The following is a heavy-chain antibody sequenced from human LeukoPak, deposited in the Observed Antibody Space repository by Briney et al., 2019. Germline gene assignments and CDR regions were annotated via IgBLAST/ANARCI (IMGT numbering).Heavy chain of an antibody. D-gene: IGHD6-19*01. J-gene: IGHJ6*03. V-gene: IGHV4-38-2*02. CDR3: ARSAYSSGWIYYMDV. CDR1: GYSISSGYY. CDR2: IYHSGST. Sequence: SETLSLTCTVSGYSISSGYYWGWIRQPPGKGLEWIGSIYHSGSTYYNPSLKSRVTISVDTSKNQFSLKLSSVTAADTAVYYCARSAYSSGWIYYMDVWGKGTTVTVSS.